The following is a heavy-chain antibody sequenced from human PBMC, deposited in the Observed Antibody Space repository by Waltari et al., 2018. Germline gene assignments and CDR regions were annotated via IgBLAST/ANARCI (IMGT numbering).Heavy chain of an antibody. CDR1: GGSISSGSYY. CDR2: IYTSGST. Sequence: QVQLQESGPGLVKPSQTLSLTCTVSGGSISSGSYYWSWIRQPAGKGLEWIGRIYTSGSTNYNPSLKSRVTISVGTSKNQFSLKLSSVTAADTAVYYCARQRGGSMVRGVVDYWGQGTLVTVSS. CDR3: ARQRGGSMVRGVVDY. V-gene: IGHV4-61*02. D-gene: IGHD3-10*01. J-gene: IGHJ4*02.